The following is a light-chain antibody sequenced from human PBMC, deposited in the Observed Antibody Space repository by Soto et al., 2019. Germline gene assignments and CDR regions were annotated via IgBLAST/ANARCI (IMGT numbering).Light chain of an antibody. J-gene: IGLJ3*02. CDR3: ETWDSNTWV. CDR2: LEGSGSY. Sequence: VLTQSSSASASLGSSVKLTCTLSSRHRDYIIAWHQQQPGKAPRYLMKLEGSGSYNKGSGVPDRFSGSSSGADRYLTISNLQSEDEADYYCETWDSNTWVFGGGTKVTVL. V-gene: IGLV4-60*03. CDR1: SRHRDYI.